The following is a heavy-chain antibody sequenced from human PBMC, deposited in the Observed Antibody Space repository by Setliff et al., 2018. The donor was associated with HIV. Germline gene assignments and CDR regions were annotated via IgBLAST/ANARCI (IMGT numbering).Heavy chain of an antibody. CDR1: GYTFTNYF. J-gene: IGHJ4*02. CDR3: ARTSSALTTRGEYYFDY. Sequence: ASVQVSCKAAGYTFTNYFIHWVRQAPGQGLEWMEIVNPSDGSTSNSQKFQGRVTMTRDTSTSTVYMEVNSLRSEDTAVYFCARTSSALTTRGEYYFDYWGQGTLVTVSS. D-gene: IGHD4-4*01. CDR2: VNPSDGST. V-gene: IGHV1-46*01.